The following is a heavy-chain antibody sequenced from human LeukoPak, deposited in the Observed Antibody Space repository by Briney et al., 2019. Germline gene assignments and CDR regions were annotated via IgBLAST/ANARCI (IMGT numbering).Heavy chain of an antibody. V-gene: IGHV3-20*01. D-gene: IGHD6-6*01. CDR3: ARETGSSARLDI. CDR2: INWNGAST. CDR1: GFTFDDYD. Sequence: PGGSLRLSCAASGFTFDDYDMSWVRQAPGKGLEWISGINWNGASTYYVDSVKGRFTISRDNAKNSLYLQMNSLRAEDTALYHCARETGSSARLDIWGQGTMVTVSS. J-gene: IGHJ3*02.